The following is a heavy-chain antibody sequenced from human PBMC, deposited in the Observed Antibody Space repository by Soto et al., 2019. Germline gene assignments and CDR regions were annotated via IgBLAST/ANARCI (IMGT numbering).Heavy chain of an antibody. Sequence: GGSLRLSCAVSGFTFSNYEMNWVRPGPGQGLEWVSYISSGGPAMYNADSLKGRFAISRDSAGTSLFLRMDSVKVEDTAVYHCARVHLVAGSAFYCAMDVWGPGTAVTVSS. J-gene: IGHJ6*02. V-gene: IGHV3-48*03. CDR3: ARVHLVAGSAFYCAMDV. CDR2: ISSGGPAM. CDR1: GFTFSNYE. D-gene: IGHD6-6*01.